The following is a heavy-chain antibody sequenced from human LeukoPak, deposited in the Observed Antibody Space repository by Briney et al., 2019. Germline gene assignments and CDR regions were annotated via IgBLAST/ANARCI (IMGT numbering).Heavy chain of an antibody. CDR3: ASGYYDILTGYYAMGDY. J-gene: IGHJ4*02. V-gene: IGHV3-30*04. D-gene: IGHD3-9*01. Sequence: PGGSLRLSCAASGFTFSLYTMHWVRQAPGKGLEWVAVISYDGSDKYYADSVKGRFTISRDNSKNTLYLQMNSLRAEDTAVYYCASGYYDILTGYYAMGDYWGQGTLVTVSS. CDR1: GFTFSLYT. CDR2: ISYDGSDK.